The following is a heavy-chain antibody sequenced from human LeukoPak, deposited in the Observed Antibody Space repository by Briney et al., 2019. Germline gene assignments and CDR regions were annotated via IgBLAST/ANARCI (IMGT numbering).Heavy chain of an antibody. D-gene: IGHD3-22*01. CDR2: ISGSGDST. V-gene: IGHV3-23*01. CDR3: AKGSRDSTSYCFDY. J-gene: IGHJ4*02. Sequence: GGSLRLSCAASGFTFSTYAMSWVRQAPGKGLEWVSGISGSGDSTYYADSVKGRFTISSDKSKNTLYLQMNSLRAEDTAMYYCAKGSRDSTSYCFDYWGQGTLVTVPS. CDR1: GFTFSTYA.